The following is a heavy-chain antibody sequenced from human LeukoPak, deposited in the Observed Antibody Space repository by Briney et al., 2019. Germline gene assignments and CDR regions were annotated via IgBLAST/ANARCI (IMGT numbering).Heavy chain of an antibody. Sequence: GGSLRLSCAASGFTFSSYDMNWLRQAPGKGLEWVSYISSSRSTIDYADSVKGRFTISRDNARNSLYLQMNSLRAEDTAVYYCAIVATYYYYAMDVWGQGTTVTVSS. J-gene: IGHJ6*02. D-gene: IGHD5-12*01. CDR2: ISSSRSTI. V-gene: IGHV3-48*03. CDR1: GFTFSSYD. CDR3: AIVATYYYYAMDV.